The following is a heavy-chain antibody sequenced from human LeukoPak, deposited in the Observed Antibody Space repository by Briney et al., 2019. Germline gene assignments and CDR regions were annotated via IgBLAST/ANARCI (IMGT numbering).Heavy chain of an antibody. CDR1: GGSISSGGYY. V-gene: IGHV4-30-2*01. J-gene: IGHJ5*02. CDR3: ARAWPSIGDWFDP. Sequence: SETLSLTCTVSGGSISSGGYYWSWIRQPPGKGLEWIGYIYHSGSTYYNPSLKSRVTISVDRSKNQFSLKLSSVTAADTAVYYCARAWPSIGDWFDPWGQGTLVTVSS. CDR2: IYHSGST.